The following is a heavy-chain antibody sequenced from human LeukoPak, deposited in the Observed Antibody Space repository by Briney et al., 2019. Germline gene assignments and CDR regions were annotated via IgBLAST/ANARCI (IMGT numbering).Heavy chain of an antibody. Sequence: PSETLSLTCTVSGGSISSYYWSWIRQPAGKGLEWIGRIYTSGSTNYDPSLKSRVTMSVDTSKNQFSLKLSSVTAADTAVYYCARDQRYYDSSSYYPSYWYFDLWGRGTLVTVSS. CDR2: IYTSGST. V-gene: IGHV4-4*07. D-gene: IGHD3-22*01. CDR1: GGSISSYY. CDR3: ARDQRYYDSSSYYPSYWYFDL. J-gene: IGHJ2*01.